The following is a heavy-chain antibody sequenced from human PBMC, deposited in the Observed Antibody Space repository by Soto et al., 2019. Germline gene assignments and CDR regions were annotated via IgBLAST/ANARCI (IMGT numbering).Heavy chain of an antibody. D-gene: IGHD6-19*01. CDR3: AKSVAVAGTVLPYDY. J-gene: IGHJ4*02. CDR1: GYTFTSYG. CDR2: ISAYNGNT. V-gene: IGHV1-18*01. Sequence: QVQLVQSGAEVKKPGASVKVSCKASGYTFTSYGISWVRQAPGQGLEWMGWISAYNGNTNYAQKLQGRVTMTTDTSTSTAYMEVRSLRSDDTAVYYCAKSVAVAGTVLPYDYWGQGTLVTVSS.